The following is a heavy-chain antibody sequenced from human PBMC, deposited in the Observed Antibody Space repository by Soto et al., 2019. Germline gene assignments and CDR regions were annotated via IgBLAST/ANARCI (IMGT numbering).Heavy chain of an antibody. CDR1: GGSISSGGYS. Sequence: LSLTCAVSGGSISSGGYSWSWIRKPPGRGLEWIGYIYHSGSTYYNPSLKSRVTISVDRSKNQFSLKLSSVTAADTAVYYCAAGGGLPRCYWGQGTLVTVSS. D-gene: IGHD4-17*01. CDR2: IYHSGST. J-gene: IGHJ4*02. V-gene: IGHV4-30-2*01. CDR3: AAGGGLPRCY.